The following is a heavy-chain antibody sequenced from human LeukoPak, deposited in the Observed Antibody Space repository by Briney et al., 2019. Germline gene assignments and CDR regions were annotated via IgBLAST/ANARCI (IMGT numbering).Heavy chain of an antibody. CDR2: IKQDGSKK. CDR3: TRVGYIDEGIDY. Sequence: PGGSVRLSCVASGVPFSSDCMTWVRQAPGKGLEWVGNIKQDGSKKSYVDSVKGRFTISRDNAKNSLYLQMNSLRAEDTAIYYCTRVGYIDEGIDYWGQGTLVTVSS. D-gene: IGHD5-24*01. CDR1: GVPFSSDC. V-gene: IGHV3-7*04. J-gene: IGHJ4*02.